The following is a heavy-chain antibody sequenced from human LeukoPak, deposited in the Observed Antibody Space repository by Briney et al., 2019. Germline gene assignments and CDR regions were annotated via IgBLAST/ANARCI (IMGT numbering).Heavy chain of an antibody. Sequence: SSETLSLTCAVYGGSFSGYYWIWIRQPPGKGLEWIGEINHSGSTNYNPSLKSRVTISVDTSKNQFSLKLSSVTAADTAVYYCARGVSYDYVWGSYRSQTFDYWGQGTLVTVSS. CDR1: GGSFSGYY. CDR2: INHSGST. D-gene: IGHD3-16*02. CDR3: ARGVSYDYVWGSYRSQTFDY. V-gene: IGHV4-34*01. J-gene: IGHJ4*02.